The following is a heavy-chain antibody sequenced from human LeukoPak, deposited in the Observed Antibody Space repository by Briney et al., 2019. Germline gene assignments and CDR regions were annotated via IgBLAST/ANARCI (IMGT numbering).Heavy chain of an antibody. Sequence: SQTLSLTCAVPGGAISSGGYSWSWIRQPPGKGLEWIGYIYYSGSTNYNPSLKSRVTISVDTSKNQFSLKLSSVTAADTAVYYCARLMWSSSDAFDIWGQGTMVTVSS. V-gene: IGHV4-30-4*07. D-gene: IGHD1-26*01. J-gene: IGHJ3*02. CDR3: ARLMWSSSDAFDI. CDR1: GGAISSGGYS. CDR2: IYYSGST.